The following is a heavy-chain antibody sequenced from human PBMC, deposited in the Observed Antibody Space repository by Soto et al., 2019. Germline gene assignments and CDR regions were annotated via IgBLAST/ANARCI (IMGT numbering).Heavy chain of an antibody. J-gene: IGHJ6*02. CDR2: INHSGST. CDR1: CGSFSGYY. Sequence: SETLSLTCAVYCGSFSGYYWSWIRQPPGKGLEWIGEINHSGSTNYNPSLKSRVTISVDTSKNQFSLKLSSVTAADTAVYYCAIQPLEWELPGMPYYYGMDVWGQGTTVTVSS. D-gene: IGHD1-26*01. V-gene: IGHV4-34*01. CDR3: AIQPLEWELPGMPYYYGMDV.